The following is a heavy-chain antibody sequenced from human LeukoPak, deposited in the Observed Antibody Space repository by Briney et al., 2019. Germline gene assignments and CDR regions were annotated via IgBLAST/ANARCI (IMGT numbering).Heavy chain of an antibody. CDR2: ISSSSSYI. D-gene: IGHD5-18*01. CDR1: GFTFSSYS. CDR3: ARDRRAPGGVDTLDY. V-gene: IGHV3-21*01. Sequence: PGGSLRLSCAASGFTFSSYSMNWVRQAPGKGLEWASSISSSSSYIYYADSVKGRFTISRDNAKNSLYLQMNSLRAEDTAVYYCARDRRAPGGVDTLDYWGQGTLVTVSS. J-gene: IGHJ4*02.